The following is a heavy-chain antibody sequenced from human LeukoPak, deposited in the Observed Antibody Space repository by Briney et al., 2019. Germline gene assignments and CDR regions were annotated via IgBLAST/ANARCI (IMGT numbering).Heavy chain of an antibody. CDR1: GFTFSTFA. Sequence: GGSLRHSCAGSGFTFSTFAMIGVRQPPGKGLEWVSSIFPSGGEIHYADSVRGRFTISRDNSKSTLSLQMNSLRAEDTAIYYCATYRQVLLPFESWGQGTLVTVSS. CDR3: ATYRQVLLPFES. CDR2: IFPSGGEI. D-gene: IGHD2-8*02. V-gene: IGHV3-23*01. J-gene: IGHJ4*02.